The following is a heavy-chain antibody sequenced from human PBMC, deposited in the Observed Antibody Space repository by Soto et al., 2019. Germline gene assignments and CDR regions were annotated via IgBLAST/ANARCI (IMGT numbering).Heavy chain of an antibody. V-gene: IGHV3-49*04. J-gene: IGHJ4*02. CDR1: GFSFGDYA. Sequence: SGGSLRLSCTASGFSFGDYAMNWVRQAPGKGLEWVGFITSKAYGATTKYAASVEGRFTISRDDSKGIAYLQMNSLKTEDTAVYYCTMVIDVTGWSFVYSGQGPLGTRSS. CDR3: TMVIDVTGWSFVY. CDR2: ITSKAYGATT. D-gene: IGHD2-21*01.